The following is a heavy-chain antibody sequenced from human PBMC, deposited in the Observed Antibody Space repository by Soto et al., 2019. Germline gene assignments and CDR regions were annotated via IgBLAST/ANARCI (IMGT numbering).Heavy chain of an antibody. CDR1: GFTFTSYY. D-gene: IGHD3-10*01. V-gene: IGHV1-46*01. CDR2: INPSGDST. Sequence: QVQLVQSGAAVQKPGASVKVSCKTSGFTFTSYYLHWVRQAPGQGLEWMGVINPSGDSTSYAQKFQGRVTVTRDTSTSTVYMELSSLRSEDTAVYYCARDWEFGYWGQGTLVTVS. J-gene: IGHJ4*02. CDR3: ARDWEFGY.